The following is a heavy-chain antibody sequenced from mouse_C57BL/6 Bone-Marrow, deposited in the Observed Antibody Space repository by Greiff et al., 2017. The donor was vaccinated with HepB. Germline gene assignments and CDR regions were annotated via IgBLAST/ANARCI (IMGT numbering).Heavy chain of an antibody. CDR1: GYSITSGYY. CDR3: ARSGLRRGY. CDR2: ISYDGSN. D-gene: IGHD2-4*01. Sequence: EVKLQESGPGLVKPSQSLSLTCSVTGYSITSGYYWNWIRQFPGNKLEWMGYISYDGSNNYNPSLKNRISITRDTSKNQFFLKLNSVTTEDTATYYCARSGLRRGYWGQGTTLTVSS. J-gene: IGHJ2*01. V-gene: IGHV3-6*01.